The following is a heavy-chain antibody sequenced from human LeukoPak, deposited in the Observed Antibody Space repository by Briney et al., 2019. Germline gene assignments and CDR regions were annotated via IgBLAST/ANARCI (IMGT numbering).Heavy chain of an antibody. CDR3: ARGAIYCSSTSCYEDWFDP. V-gene: IGHV4-31*03. CDR2: IYYSGST. CDR1: GGSISSGGYY. D-gene: IGHD2-2*01. J-gene: IGHJ5*02. Sequence: PSETLSLTCTVSGGSISSGGYYWSWIRQHPGTGLEWIGYIYYSGSTYYNPSLKSRVTISVDTSKNQFSLKLSSVTAADTAVYYCARGAIYCSSTSCYEDWFDPWGQGTLVTVSS.